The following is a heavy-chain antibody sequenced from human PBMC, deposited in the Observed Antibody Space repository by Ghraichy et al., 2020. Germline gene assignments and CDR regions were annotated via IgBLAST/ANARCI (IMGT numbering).Heavy chain of an antibody. V-gene: IGHV3-33*01. CDR2: IWYDGSRE. J-gene: IGHJ4*02. Sequence: GESLNLSCAASGFRFREYGMHWVRQAPGKGLQWVAGIWYDGSREYYADSVKGRFTISRDNSENTVSLQMNSLRADDTAVYYCATPTGDWSYWGQGTMVTVTS. D-gene: IGHD7-27*01. CDR3: ATPTGDWSY. CDR1: GFRFREYG.